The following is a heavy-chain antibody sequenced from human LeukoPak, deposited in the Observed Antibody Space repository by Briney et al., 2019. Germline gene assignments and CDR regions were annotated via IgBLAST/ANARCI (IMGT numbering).Heavy chain of an antibody. CDR1: GFTFSSYA. CDR2: IGGSGGST. J-gene: IGHJ4*02. CDR3: AKRERESYNYGYPDY. V-gene: IGHV3-23*01. D-gene: IGHD5-18*01. Sequence: GGSLRLSCAASGFTFSSYAMSWVRQAPGKGLEWVSGIGGSGGSTYYADSGKGRFTISRDNSKNTLYLQMNSLRDEDTAVYYCAKRERESYNYGYPDYWGQGTLVTVSS.